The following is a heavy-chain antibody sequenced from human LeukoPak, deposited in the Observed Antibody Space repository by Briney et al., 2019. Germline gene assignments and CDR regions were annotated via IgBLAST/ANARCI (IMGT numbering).Heavy chain of an antibody. J-gene: IGHJ4*02. CDR3: ARALKCGDDCYSAPDY. CDR1: GFTFSSYA. Sequence: PGGPLRLSCAASGFTFSSYAMSWVRQAPGKGLEWVSAISGSDSRTYYADSVKGRFTISRDPSKNTLYLQVNSLRPEDTAVYYCARALKCGDDCYSAPDYWGQGTLVTVSS. V-gene: IGHV3-23*01. CDR2: ISGSDSRT. D-gene: IGHD2-21*02.